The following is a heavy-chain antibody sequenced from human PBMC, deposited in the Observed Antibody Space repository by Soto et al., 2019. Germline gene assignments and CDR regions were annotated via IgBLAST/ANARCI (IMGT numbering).Heavy chain of an antibody. D-gene: IGHD3-16*01. CDR1: GFTFSNAW. J-gene: IGHJ6*02. CDR3: TTDGGSNPYYYYYGMDV. Sequence: GGSLRLSCAASGFTFSNAWMNWVRQAPGKGLEWVGRIKSKTDGGTTDYAAPVKGRFTISRDDSKNTLYLQMNSLKTEDTAVYYCTTDGGSNPYYYYYGMDVWGQGTTVTVSS. V-gene: IGHV3-15*07. CDR2: IKSKTDGGTT.